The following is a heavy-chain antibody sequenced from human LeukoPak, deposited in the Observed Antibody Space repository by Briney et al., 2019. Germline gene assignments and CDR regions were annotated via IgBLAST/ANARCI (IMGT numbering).Heavy chain of an antibody. D-gene: IGHD3-16*02. J-gene: IGHJ6*02. CDR3: ARDVWGSYRYYYYGMDV. CDR1: GFTFSSYG. CDR2: IWYDGNNK. Sequence: PPGGSLRLSCAASGFTFSSYGMHWVRQAPGKGLEWVAVIWYDGNNKYYADSVKGRFTISRDNSKNTLYLQMNSLRAEDTAVYYCARDVWGSYRYYYYGMDVRGQGTTVTVSS. V-gene: IGHV3-33*01.